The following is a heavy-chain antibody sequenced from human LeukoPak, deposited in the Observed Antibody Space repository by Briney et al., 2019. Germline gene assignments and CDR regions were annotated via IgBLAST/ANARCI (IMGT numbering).Heavy chain of an antibody. CDR1: GYTFTGYY. V-gene: IGHV1-2*02. CDR2: INPNSGGT. J-gene: IGHJ3*02. Sequence: ASVKVSCKTSGYTFTGYYIHWVRQAPGQGLEWMAWINPNSGGTNYAQNFQGRVTMTRDTYISTAYMDLSRLKYDDTAVYYCARGRVYRAFDIWGQGTMVTVSS. CDR3: ARGRVYRAFDI. D-gene: IGHD2/OR15-2a*01.